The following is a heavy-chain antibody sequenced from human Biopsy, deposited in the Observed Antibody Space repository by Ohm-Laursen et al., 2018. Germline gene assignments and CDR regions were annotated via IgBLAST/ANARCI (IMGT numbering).Heavy chain of an antibody. CDR1: GGSISSDY. J-gene: IGHJ6*02. V-gene: IGHV4-59*01. Sequence: GTLSLTCPVSGGSISSDYWSWIRQTPGKGLEWIGYIYYSGSTNYNPSLKSRVTISVGTSKNQFSLRLNSVTAADTAVYYCARATNSTGWPYYYFYGMDVWGQGTTVTVSS. CDR3: ARATNSTGWPYYYFYGMDV. D-gene: IGHD2/OR15-2a*01. CDR2: IYYSGST.